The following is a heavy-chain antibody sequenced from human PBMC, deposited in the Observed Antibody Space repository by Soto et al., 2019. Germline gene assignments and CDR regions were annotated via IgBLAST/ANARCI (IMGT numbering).Heavy chain of an antibody. V-gene: IGHV1-69*01. CDR3: ARSQGGSSSLDIYYYYYYGREV. Sequence: QVQLVQSGAEVKKPGSSVKVSCKAPGGTFSSYAISWVRQAPGQGLEWMGGIIPIFGTAKYAQKFQGRVTFTADESTSTGYMELSSLRSEDTAVYYCARSQGGSSSLDIYYYYYYGREVWGQWTTVTVSS. J-gene: IGHJ6*02. CDR1: GGTFSSYA. CDR2: IIPIFGTA. D-gene: IGHD2-15*01.